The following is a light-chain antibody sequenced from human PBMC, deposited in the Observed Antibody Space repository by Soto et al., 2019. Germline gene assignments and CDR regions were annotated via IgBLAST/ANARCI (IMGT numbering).Light chain of an antibody. J-gene: IGKJ5*01. CDR3: QQSYSVPIT. V-gene: IGKV1-39*01. CDR1: QSIGRF. Sequence: DIQITQSPSSLSASVGDRVTITCRASQSIGRFLNWYQQKPGKAPTLLIYAASSLQSGVPSRFSGSGSGTDFTLTISSLQPEDFATYYCQQSYSVPITFGQGTRLEI. CDR2: AAS.